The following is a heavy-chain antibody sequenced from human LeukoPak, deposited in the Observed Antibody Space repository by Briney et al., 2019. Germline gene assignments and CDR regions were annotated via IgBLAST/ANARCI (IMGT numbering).Heavy chain of an antibody. V-gene: IGHV4-4*07. D-gene: IGHD1-26*01. Sequence: SETLSLTCTVSGGSISSYYWSWIRQPAGKGLEWIGRIYTSGSTNYNPSLKSRVTMSVDTSKNRFSLKLSSVTAADTAVYYCARHSGSHEEDWFDPWGQGTLVTVSS. CDR1: GGSISSYY. J-gene: IGHJ5*02. CDR3: ARHSGSHEEDWFDP. CDR2: IYTSGST.